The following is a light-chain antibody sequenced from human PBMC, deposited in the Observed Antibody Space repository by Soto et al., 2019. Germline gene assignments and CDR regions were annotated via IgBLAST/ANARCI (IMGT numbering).Light chain of an antibody. V-gene: IGKV1-27*01. Sequence: DIQMTQSPSSLSASVGDRVTITCRASQSISNSLAWYQQKPGKVPKLLIYAASTLQSGVPSRFSGSGSGTDFTLTISSLQPEDVATYYCQNYNSDPKTFGQGTKVDIK. CDR3: QNYNSDPKT. CDR2: AAS. CDR1: QSISNS. J-gene: IGKJ1*01.